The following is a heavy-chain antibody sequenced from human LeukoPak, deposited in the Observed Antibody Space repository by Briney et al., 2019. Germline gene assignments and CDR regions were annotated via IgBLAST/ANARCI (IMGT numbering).Heavy chain of an antibody. V-gene: IGHV3-23*01. CDR3: AKFGSSSWYAMDY. Sequence: GGSLRLSCAASGFAFSSYAMTWVRQAPGKGLEWVSGLSGSGEYTYYADSVRGRFTISRDDSKNTLYLQMNSLRAEDTAVYYCAKFGSSSWYAMDYWGQGTLVTVSS. CDR1: GFAFSSYA. CDR2: LSGSGEYT. D-gene: IGHD6-13*01. J-gene: IGHJ4*02.